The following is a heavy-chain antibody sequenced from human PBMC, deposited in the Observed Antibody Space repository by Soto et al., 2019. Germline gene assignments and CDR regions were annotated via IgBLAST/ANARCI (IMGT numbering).Heavy chain of an antibody. J-gene: IGHJ6*03. CDR1: GFTFSSYG. V-gene: IGHV3-33*01. D-gene: IGHD6-13*01. CDR2: IWYDGSNK. Sequence: PGGSLRLSCAASGFTFSSYGMHWVRQAPGKGLEWVAVIWYDGSNKYYADSVKGRFTISRDNSKNTLYLQMNSLRAEDTAVYYCAREQQHYYYMDVWGKGTTVTVSS. CDR3: AREQQHYYYMDV.